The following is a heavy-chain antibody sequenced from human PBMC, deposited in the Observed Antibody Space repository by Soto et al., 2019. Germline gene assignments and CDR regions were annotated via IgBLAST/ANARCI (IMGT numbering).Heavy chain of an antibody. CDR3: ARSRDGYSFYFYYGMDG. CDR2: ILHDGSAE. V-gene: IGHV3-30*03. CDR1: GFIFTSYG. Sequence: LRLSCAASGFIFTSYGMHWVRQAPGKGLEWMALILHDGSAEYYADSVKGRFTISRDNSKNTLYLQMNSLTAEDTAVYYCARSRDGYSFYFYYGMDGWGQGTTVTVSS. D-gene: IGHD4-4*01. J-gene: IGHJ6*02.